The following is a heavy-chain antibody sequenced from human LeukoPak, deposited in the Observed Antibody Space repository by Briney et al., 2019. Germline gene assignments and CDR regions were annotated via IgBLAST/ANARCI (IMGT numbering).Heavy chain of an antibody. J-gene: IGHJ6*02. D-gene: IGHD2-2*01. CDR2: IYSGGST. CDR1: GFTVSSNY. V-gene: IGHV3-53*01. CDR3: VRDYQFIQEV. Sequence: GSLRLSCAASGFTVSSNYMSWVRQAPGKGLEWVSVIYSGGSTYYADSVKGRFTISRDNSKNTLYLQMNIPRVEDTALYFCVRDYQFIQEVWGQGTTVTVSS.